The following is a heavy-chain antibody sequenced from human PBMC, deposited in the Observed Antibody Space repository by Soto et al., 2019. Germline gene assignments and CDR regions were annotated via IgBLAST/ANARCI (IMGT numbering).Heavy chain of an antibody. CDR2: IYYSGST. V-gene: IGHV4-39*01. J-gene: IGHJ5*02. CDR1: GGSISSSSYY. Sequence: PSETLSLTCTVSGGSISSSSYYWGWIRQPPGKGLEWIGSIYYSGSTYYNPSLKSRVTISVDTSKNQLSLRLSSVTAADTAVHYCARHWAGYCSSTSCYKFDPWGLGTLVTAPQ. CDR3: ARHWAGYCSSTSCYKFDP. D-gene: IGHD2-2*02.